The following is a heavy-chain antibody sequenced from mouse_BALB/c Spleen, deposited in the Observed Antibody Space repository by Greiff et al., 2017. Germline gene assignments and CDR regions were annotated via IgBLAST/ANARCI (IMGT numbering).Heavy chain of an antibody. CDR2: IDPSNSET. J-gene: IGHJ4*01. CDR3: ATLMNSLLRVYAMDY. CDR1: GYTFTSYW. V-gene: IGHV1-74*01. D-gene: IGHD1-2*01. Sequence: QVQLQQSGPELVRPGASVKMSCKASGYTFTSYWMHWVQQRPGQGLEWIGMIDPSNSETRLNQKFKDKATLNVDKSSNTAYMQLSSLTSEDSAVYYCATLMNSLLRVYAMDYWGQGTSVTVSS.